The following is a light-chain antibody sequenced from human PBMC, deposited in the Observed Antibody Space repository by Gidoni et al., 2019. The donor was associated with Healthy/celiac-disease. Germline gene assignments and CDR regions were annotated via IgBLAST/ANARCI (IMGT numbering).Light chain of an antibody. V-gene: IGKV4-1*01. CDR1: QSVLYSSNNKNY. CDR2: WAS. Sequence: DILLTQSPDSLAVSMGERATINCKSSQSVLYSSNNKNYLAWYQQKPGQPPKLLIYWASTRESGVPDRFRGSGSGTDFTLTISSLQAEDVAVYYCQQYYSTSWTFGQGTKVEIK. J-gene: IGKJ1*01. CDR3: QQYYSTSWT.